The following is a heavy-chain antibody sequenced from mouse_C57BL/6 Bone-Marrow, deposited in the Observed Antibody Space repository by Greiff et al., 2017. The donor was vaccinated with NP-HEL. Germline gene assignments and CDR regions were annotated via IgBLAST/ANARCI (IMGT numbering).Heavy chain of an antibody. V-gene: IGHV1-19*01. J-gene: IGHJ1*03. CDR2: INPYNGGT. Sequence: VQLKESGPVLVKPGASVKMSCKASGYTFTDYYMNWVKQSHGKSLEWIGVINPYNGGTSYNQKCKGKATLTVDKSSSTAYIELNSLTYEDSAVYYCARSKGLRRYWYFDVWGTGTTVTVSS. CDR3: ARSKGLRRYWYFDV. D-gene: IGHD2-4*01. CDR1: GYTFTDYY.